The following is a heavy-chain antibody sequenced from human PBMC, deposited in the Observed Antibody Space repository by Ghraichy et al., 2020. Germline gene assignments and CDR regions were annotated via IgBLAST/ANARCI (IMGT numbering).Heavy chain of an antibody. CDR2: ISGSGGST. CDR1: GFTFSSYA. V-gene: IGHV3-23*01. D-gene: IGHD4-17*01. CDR3: AKDLVRTVTTLGYFDY. Sequence: GGSLRLSCAASGFTFSSYAMSWVRQAPGKGLEWVSAISGSGGSTYYADSVKGRFTISRDNSKNTLYLQMNSLRAEDTAVYYCAKDLVRTVTTLGYFDYWGQGTLVTVSS. J-gene: IGHJ4*02.